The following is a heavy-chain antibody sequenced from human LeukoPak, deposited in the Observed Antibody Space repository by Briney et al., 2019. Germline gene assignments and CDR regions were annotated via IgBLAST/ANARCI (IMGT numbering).Heavy chain of an antibody. D-gene: IGHD6-13*01. CDR3: ARDQVAAAGFDY. V-gene: IGHV1-8*01. J-gene: IGHJ4*02. CDR1: GYTFTSYD. Sequence: ASVKVSCKASGYTFTSYDINWVRQATGQGLEWMGWMNPNSGNTGYAQKFQGRVTMTRNTSISTAYMELSSLRSEDTAVYYCARDQVAAAGFDYWGQGTLVTVSS. CDR2: MNPNSGNT.